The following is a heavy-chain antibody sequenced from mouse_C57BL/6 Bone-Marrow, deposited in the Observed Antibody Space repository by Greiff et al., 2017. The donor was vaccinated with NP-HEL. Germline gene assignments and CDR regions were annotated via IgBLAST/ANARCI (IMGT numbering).Heavy chain of an antibody. CDR2: IDPSDSET. CDR1: GYTFTSYW. V-gene: IGHV1-52*01. CDR3: ARRLLRGRYFDV. Sequence: QVQLKQPGAELVRPGSSVKLSCKASGYTFTSYWMHWVKQRPIQGLEWIGNIDPSDSETHYNQKFKDKATLTVDKSSSTAYMQLSSLTSEDSAVYYCARRLLRGRYFDVWGTGTTVTVSS. D-gene: IGHD1-1*01. J-gene: IGHJ1*03.